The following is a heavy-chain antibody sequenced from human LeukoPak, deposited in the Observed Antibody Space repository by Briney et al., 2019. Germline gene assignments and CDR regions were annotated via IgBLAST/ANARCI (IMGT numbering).Heavy chain of an antibody. V-gene: IGHV4-59*01. D-gene: IGHD6-13*01. J-gene: IGHJ4*02. CDR2: IYYSGST. CDR3: ARSGGYSSSWSL. CDR1: GGSISSYY. Sequence: SETLSLTCTVSGGSISSYYWSWIRQPPGKGLEWIGYIYYSGSTNYNPSLKSRVTISVDTSKSQFSLKLSSVTAAGTAVYYCARSGGYSSSWSLWGQGTLVTVSS.